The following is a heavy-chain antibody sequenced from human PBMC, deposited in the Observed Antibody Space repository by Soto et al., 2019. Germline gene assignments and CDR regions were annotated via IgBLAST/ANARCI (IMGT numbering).Heavy chain of an antibody. CDR3: ACGVSPRGRDWFDS. CDR1: GYTFTSYG. V-gene: IGHV1-18*01. D-gene: IGHD6-13*01. J-gene: IGHJ5*01. Sequence: ASVKVSCKASGYTFTSYGISWVRQAPGQGLEWMGRISAYNGNTNYAQKLQGRVTMTTDTSTSTAYMELRSLRSDDTAVYYCACGVSPRGRDWFDSWGQGTLVTVSS. CDR2: ISAYNGNT.